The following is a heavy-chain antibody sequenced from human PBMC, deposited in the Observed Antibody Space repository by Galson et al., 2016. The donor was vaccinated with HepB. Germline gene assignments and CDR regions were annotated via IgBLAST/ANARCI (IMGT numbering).Heavy chain of an antibody. J-gene: IGHJ4*02. D-gene: IGHD3-16*01. V-gene: IGHV3-30*18. Sequence: SLRLSCAASGFTFSSYGMHWVRQAPGKGLEWVAVISYDGSNKYYADSVKGRFTISRDNSKNTLYLQMNSLRAEDTAVYYCAKGWDGGSYASYFDFGGQGTLVTVSS. CDR2: ISYDGSNK. CDR1: GFTFSSYG. CDR3: AKGWDGGSYASYFDF.